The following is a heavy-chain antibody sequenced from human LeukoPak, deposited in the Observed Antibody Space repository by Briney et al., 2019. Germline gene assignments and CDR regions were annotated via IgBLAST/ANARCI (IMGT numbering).Heavy chain of an antibody. Sequence: SETLSLTCAVSGGSISSGGYSWSWIRQPPGKGLEWIGYIYYSGSTYYNPSLKSRVTISVDTSKNQFSLKLSSVTAADTAVYYCASLYSGSYFLDYWGQGTLVTVSS. J-gene: IGHJ4*02. CDR2: IYYSGST. CDR1: GGSISSGGYS. V-gene: IGHV4-30-4*08. CDR3: ASLYSGSYFLDY. D-gene: IGHD1-26*01.